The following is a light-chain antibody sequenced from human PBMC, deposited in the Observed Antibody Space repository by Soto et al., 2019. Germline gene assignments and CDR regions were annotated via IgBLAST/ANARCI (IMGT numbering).Light chain of an antibody. CDR1: QSVRNSY. J-gene: IGKJ2*01. Sequence: EIVLTQFPDTLSLSPGERATLSCRASQSVRNSYLAWYQQRPGQAPRLLIYGADSMATGIPDRFSGSGSDTDFTLTISRLEPEDFAVYYCQQYGSSPRYTFGQGTKLEI. V-gene: IGKV3-20*01. CDR3: QQYGSSPRYT. CDR2: GAD.